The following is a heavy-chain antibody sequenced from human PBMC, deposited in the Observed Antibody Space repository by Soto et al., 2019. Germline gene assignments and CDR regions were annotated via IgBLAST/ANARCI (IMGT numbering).Heavy chain of an antibody. D-gene: IGHD6-13*01. CDR3: ARDDQQPVTHWFDP. CDR2: IYTSGST. J-gene: IGHJ5*02. V-gene: IGHV4-4*07. CDR1: GGSISSYY. Sequence: SETLSLTCTVSGGSISSYYWSGIRQPAGKGLEWIGRIYTSGSTNYNPSLKSRVTMSVDTSKNQFSLKLSSVTAADTAVYYCARDDQQPVTHWFDPWGQGTLVTVSS.